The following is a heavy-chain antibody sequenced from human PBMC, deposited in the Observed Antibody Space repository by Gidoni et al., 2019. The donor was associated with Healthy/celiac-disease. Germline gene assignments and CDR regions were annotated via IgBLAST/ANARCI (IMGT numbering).Heavy chain of an antibody. Sequence: QVQLVESGGGVVQPGRSLSLSCAASGFTFSSYAMHWVRQAPGKGLEWVAVISYDGSNKYYADSVKGRFTISRDKSKNTLYLQMNSLRAEDTAVYYCARDQGGWFDPWGQGTLVTVSS. CDR3: ARDQGGWFDP. CDR1: GFTFSSYA. D-gene: IGHD3-16*01. CDR2: ISYDGSNK. J-gene: IGHJ5*02. V-gene: IGHV3-30-3*01.